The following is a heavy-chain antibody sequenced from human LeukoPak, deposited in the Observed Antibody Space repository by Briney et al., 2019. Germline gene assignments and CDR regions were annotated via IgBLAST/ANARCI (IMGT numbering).Heavy chain of an antibody. CDR2: INHSGST. J-gene: IGHJ4*02. V-gene: IGHV4-34*01. Sequence: TSETLSLTCAVYGGSFSGYYWSWLRQPPGKGLEWVGEINHSGSTNYNPSLKSRVTISVDTSKNQFSLKLSSVTAADTAVYYCARGGSITMVRGVSYYFDYWGQGTLVTVSS. CDR3: ARGGSITMVRGVSYYFDY. CDR1: GGSFSGYY. D-gene: IGHD3-10*01.